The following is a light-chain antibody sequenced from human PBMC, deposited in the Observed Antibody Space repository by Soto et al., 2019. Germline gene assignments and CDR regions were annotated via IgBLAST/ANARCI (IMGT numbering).Light chain of an antibody. CDR1: SSDVGGYNF. V-gene: IGLV2-8*01. CDR3: SSYAGSNNIV. CDR2: EVT. J-gene: IGLJ1*01. Sequence: QSALAQPPSASGSPGRSVTISCIGASSDVGGYNFVSWYQQHPGKAPKLLIYEVTKRPSGVPDRFSGSRSGNTASLTVSGLQAEDEADYYCSSYAGSNNIVFGTGTKVTVL.